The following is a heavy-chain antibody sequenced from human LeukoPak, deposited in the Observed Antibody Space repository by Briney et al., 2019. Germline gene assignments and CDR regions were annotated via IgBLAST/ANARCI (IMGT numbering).Heavy chain of an antibody. CDR1: GYTFTSYY. Sequence: ASVKVSCKASGYTFTSYYMHWVRQAPGQGLEWMGRINPNSGGTNYAQKFQGRVTMTRDTSISTAYMELSRLRSDDTAVYYCAPGDYYGSGSYQFDYWGQGTLVTVSS. V-gene: IGHV1-2*06. CDR3: APGDYYGSGSYQFDY. D-gene: IGHD3-10*01. CDR2: INPNSGGT. J-gene: IGHJ4*02.